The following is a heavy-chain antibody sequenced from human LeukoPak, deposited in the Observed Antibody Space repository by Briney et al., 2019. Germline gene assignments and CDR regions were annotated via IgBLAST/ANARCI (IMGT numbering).Heavy chain of an antibody. D-gene: IGHD3-10*01. J-gene: IGHJ3*02. CDR2: ISSSISYI. CDR1: GFTFSSYS. CDR3: ARDLGGSGAFDI. V-gene: IGHV3-21*01. Sequence: PGGSLRLSCAAAGFTFSSYSMNWVRQAPGKGLEWVSSISSSISYIYYADSVKGRFPISRDNAKNSLYLQMKSLRAEDTAVYYCARDLGGSGAFDIWGQGTMATVSS.